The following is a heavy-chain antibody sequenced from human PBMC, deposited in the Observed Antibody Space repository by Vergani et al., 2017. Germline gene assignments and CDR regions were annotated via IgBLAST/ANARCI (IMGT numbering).Heavy chain of an antibody. J-gene: IGHJ6*03. CDR3: ARQDCSSTSCYYMDV. Sequence: EVQLVQSGAEVKKPGESLKISCKGSGYSFTSYWIGWVRQMPGKGLEWMGIIYPGDSDTRYSPSFQGQVTISADKSISTAYLQWSSLKASDTAMYYCARQDCSSTSCYYMDVWGKGTSVTVSS. CDR1: GYSFTSYW. CDR2: IYPGDSDT. D-gene: IGHD2-2*01. V-gene: IGHV5-51*01.